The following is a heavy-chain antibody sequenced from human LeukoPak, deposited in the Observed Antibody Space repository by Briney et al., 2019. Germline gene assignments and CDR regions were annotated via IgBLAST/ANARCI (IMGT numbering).Heavy chain of an antibody. CDR1: GYTFTSYG. D-gene: IGHD1-26*01. J-gene: IGHJ4*02. Sequence: GASVKVPCKASGYTFTSYGISWVRQAPGQGLEWMGWISAYNGNTNYAQKLQGRVTMTTDTSTSTVYMELRSLRSDDTAVYYCARDLVVGATSYFDYWGQGTLVTVSS. CDR2: ISAYNGNT. CDR3: ARDLVVGATSYFDY. V-gene: IGHV1-18*01.